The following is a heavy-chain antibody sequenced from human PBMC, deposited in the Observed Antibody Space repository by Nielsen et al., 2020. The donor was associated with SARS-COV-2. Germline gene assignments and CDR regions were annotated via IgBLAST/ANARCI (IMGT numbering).Heavy chain of an antibody. CDR2: IKQDGSEK. Sequence: GESLKISCVGSGFTVSTNYMNWVRQAPGKGLEWVANIKQDGSEKYFVDSVQGRFTISRDNAKSSLFLQMNSLRADDTARYYCARGSGMGVWGQGTAVIVSS. J-gene: IGHJ6*02. CDR1: GFTVSTNY. D-gene: IGHD3-10*01. CDR3: ARGSGMGV. V-gene: IGHV3-7*03.